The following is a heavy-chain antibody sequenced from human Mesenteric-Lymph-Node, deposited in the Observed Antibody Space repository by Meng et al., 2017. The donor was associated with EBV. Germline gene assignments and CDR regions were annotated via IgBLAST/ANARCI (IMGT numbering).Heavy chain of an antibody. Sequence: QGNLQEWGAGLLKPSEPPSLPCAAYGASFSGHYGGWMRQPPGKGLEWIGEIDPTGNTKYIPSLKSRVTISLDTSRNQLSLKLTSVTAADTAVYYCSIWDTGALQNYWGPGTLVTVSS. J-gene: IGHJ4*02. V-gene: IGHV4-34*01. D-gene: IGHD5-18*01. CDR3: SIWDTGALQNY. CDR2: IDPTGNT. CDR1: GASFSGHY.